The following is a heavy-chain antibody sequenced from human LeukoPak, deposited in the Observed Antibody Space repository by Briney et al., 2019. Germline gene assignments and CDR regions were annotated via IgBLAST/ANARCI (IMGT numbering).Heavy chain of an antibody. CDR1: GGSISSYY. V-gene: IGHV4-59*12. J-gene: IGHJ3*02. D-gene: IGHD3-10*01. Sequence: SETLSLTCTVSGGSISSYYWSWIRQPPGKGLEWIGYIYYSGSTNYNPSLKSRVAISVDTSKNQFSLKLSSVTAADTAVYYCAREPWEMYGSGSYYNGDAFDIWGQGTMVTVSS. CDR3: AREPWEMYGSGSYYNGDAFDI. CDR2: IYYSGST.